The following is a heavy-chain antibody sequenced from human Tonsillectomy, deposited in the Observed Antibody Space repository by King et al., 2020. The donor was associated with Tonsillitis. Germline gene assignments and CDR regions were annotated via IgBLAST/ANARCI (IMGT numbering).Heavy chain of an antibody. CDR1: GFPFRSYG. D-gene: IGHD6-19*01. V-gene: IGHV3-33*05. Sequence: VQLQESGGGVVQPGGSLRLSCAASGFPFRSYGMHWVRQAPGKGLEWVAVISFDGRTKYADAVKGRFTISRDNSMNTLYLQLNSLRVEDTAVYYCARERLYDRGWGIDNCGQGTLVTVSS. CDR3: ARERLYDRGWGIDN. CDR2: ISFDGRT. J-gene: IGHJ4*02.